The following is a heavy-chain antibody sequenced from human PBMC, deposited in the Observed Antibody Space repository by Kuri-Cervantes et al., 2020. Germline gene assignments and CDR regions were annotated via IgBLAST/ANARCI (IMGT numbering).Heavy chain of an antibody. V-gene: IGHV3-13*01. CDR3: AKDLAQWLAYYYYGMDV. CDR2: IGTAGDT. D-gene: IGHD6-19*01. J-gene: IGHJ6*02. CDR1: GCTFSSSD. Sequence: GESLKIYWGASGCTFSSSDMHWVRQATGKGLEGVSAIGTAGDTYYPGSVTGRFPISRENAKNSLYLQMNSLRAGDTAVYYCAKDLAQWLAYYYYGMDVWGQGTTVTVSS.